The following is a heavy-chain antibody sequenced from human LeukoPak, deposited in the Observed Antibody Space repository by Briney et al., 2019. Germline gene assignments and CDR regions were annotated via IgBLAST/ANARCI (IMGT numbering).Heavy chain of an antibody. CDR3: ARFYGSGSLNYYYYYYMDV. D-gene: IGHD3-10*01. V-gene: IGHV4-59*01. CDR2: IYYSGST. CDR1: GGSISSYY. Sequence: KPSETLSLTCTVSGGSISSYYWSWIRQPPGKGLEWIGYIYYSGSTNYNPSLKSRVTISVDTSKNQFSLKLSSVTAADTAVYYCARFYGSGSLNYYYYYYMDVWGKGTTVTVS. J-gene: IGHJ6*03.